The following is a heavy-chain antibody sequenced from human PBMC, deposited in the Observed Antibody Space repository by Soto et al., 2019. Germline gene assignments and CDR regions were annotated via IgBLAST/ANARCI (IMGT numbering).Heavy chain of an antibody. CDR3: AKHGLWFGELLRPYFDY. CDR2: ISGSGGST. V-gene: IGHV3-23*01. D-gene: IGHD3-10*01. Sequence: EVQLLESGGGLVQPGGSLRLSCAASGFTFSSHAMSWVRQAPGKGLEWVSAISGSGGSTYYADSVKGRFTISRDNSKNTLYLQMNSLRAEDTAVYYCAKHGLWFGELLRPYFDYWGQGTLVTVSS. CDR1: GFTFSSHA. J-gene: IGHJ4*02.